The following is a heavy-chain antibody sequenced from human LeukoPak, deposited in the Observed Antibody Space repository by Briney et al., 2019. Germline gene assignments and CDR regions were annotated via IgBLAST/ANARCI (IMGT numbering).Heavy chain of an antibody. CDR1: GGTPRGYS. J-gene: IGHJ4*02. CDR2: INHSGNT. Sequence: PPQTLSPTPALSGGTPRGYSWSRIRPPPRRGRESIGEINHSGNTKYKPRLKSRVTISVDTSKNQFSLKLSSVTAADTAVYYCARAPMPGRRRVVPAAKRGWPDRLYFDYWGQGTLVTVSS. D-gene: IGHD2-2*01. V-gene: IGHV4-34*01. CDR3: ARAPMPGRRRVVPAAKRGWPDRLYFDY.